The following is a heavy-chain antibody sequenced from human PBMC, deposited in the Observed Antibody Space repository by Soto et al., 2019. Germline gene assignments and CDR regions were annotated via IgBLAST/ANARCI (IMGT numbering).Heavy chain of an antibody. Sequence: PGGSLRLSCAASGFTFSSYAMSWARQAPGKGLEWVSSIGVSSDAYYADSVKGRFTISRDNSRNTLYLQMNSLRAEDTALYYCAKNYFFASWGQGTLVTVSS. CDR2: IGVSSDA. CDR3: AKNYFFAS. J-gene: IGHJ4*02. V-gene: IGHV3-23*01. CDR1: GFTFSSYA.